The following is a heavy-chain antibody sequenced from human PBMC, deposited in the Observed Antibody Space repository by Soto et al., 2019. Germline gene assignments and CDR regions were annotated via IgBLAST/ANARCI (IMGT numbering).Heavy chain of an antibody. Sequence: VASVKVSCKASGGTFSSYAISWVRQAPGQGLEWMGGIIPIFGTANYAQKFQGRVTITADESTSTAYMELSSLRSEDTAVYYCAIPGYCSSTSCTIRMDAWGQGTTVTVSS. CDR2: IIPIFGTA. D-gene: IGHD2-2*01. V-gene: IGHV1-69*13. J-gene: IGHJ6*02. CDR3: AIPGYCSSTSCTIRMDA. CDR1: GGTFSSYA.